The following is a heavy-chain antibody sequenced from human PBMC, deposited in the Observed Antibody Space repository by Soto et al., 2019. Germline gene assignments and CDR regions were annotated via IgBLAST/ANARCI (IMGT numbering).Heavy chain of an antibody. D-gene: IGHD6-19*01. CDR2: ISYDGSNK. CDR3: ARDLAEYSSGPFDY. J-gene: IGHJ4*02. V-gene: IGHV3-30-3*01. CDR1: GFTFSSYA. Sequence: QVQLVESGGGVVQPGRSLRLSCAASGFTFSSYAMHWVRQAPGKGLEWVAVISYDGSNKYYADSVKGRFTISRDNSKNTLYLQMNSLRAEDTAVYYCARDLAEYSSGPFDYWGQGTLVTVSS.